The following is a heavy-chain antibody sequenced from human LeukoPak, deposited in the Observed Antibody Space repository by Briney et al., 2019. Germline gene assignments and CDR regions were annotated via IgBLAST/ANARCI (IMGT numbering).Heavy chain of an antibody. CDR1: GYTFTSYG. D-gene: IGHD5-24*01. CDR3: ARDPGPESLAEMADYYFDY. CDR2: ISAYNGNT. V-gene: IGHV1-18*01. J-gene: IGHJ4*02. Sequence: ASVKVSCKASGYTFTSYGISWVRQAPGQGLEWMGWISAYNGNTNYAQKLQGRVTMTTDTSTSTAYMELRSLRSDDTAVYYCARDPGPESLAEMADYYFDYWGQGTLVTVSS.